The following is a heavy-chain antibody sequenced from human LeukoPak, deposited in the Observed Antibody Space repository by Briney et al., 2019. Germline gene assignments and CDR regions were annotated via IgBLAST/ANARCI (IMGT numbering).Heavy chain of an antibody. V-gene: IGHV3-21*04. Sequence: GGSLRLSCAASGFTFSSYSMNWVRQAPGKGLECVSSISSSSSYIYYADSVKGRFTISRDNSKNTLYLQMNSLRAEDTAVYYCARGGSYLSAFDIWGQGTMVTVSS. CDR1: GFTFSSYS. J-gene: IGHJ3*02. CDR2: ISSSSSYI. D-gene: IGHD1-26*01. CDR3: ARGGSYLSAFDI.